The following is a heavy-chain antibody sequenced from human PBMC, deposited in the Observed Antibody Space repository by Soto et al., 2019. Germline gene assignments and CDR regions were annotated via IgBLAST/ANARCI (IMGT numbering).Heavy chain of an antibody. CDR1: GYTFTSYG. Sequence: WASVKVSCKASGYTFTSYGISWVRQAPGQGLEWMGWISAYNGNTNYAQKLQGRVTMTTDTSTSTAYMELRSLRSDDTAVYYCAREGIDSSCWYLIRHSYGMVGWGPGTTVTVAS. D-gene: IGHD6-13*01. J-gene: IGHJ6*02. V-gene: IGHV1-18*01. CDR2: ISAYNGNT. CDR3: AREGIDSSCWYLIRHSYGMVG.